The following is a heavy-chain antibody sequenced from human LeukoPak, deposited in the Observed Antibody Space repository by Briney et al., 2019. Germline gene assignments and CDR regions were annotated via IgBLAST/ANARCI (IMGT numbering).Heavy chain of an antibody. CDR2: IKQDGNEK. J-gene: IGHJ2*01. CDR3: ARVILWFVDWYFDL. Sequence: GGSLRLSCAASGFTFSSYWMNWVRQAPGEGLEWVANIKQDGNEKHYVGSVKGRFTVSRDNAKNSLYLQMNSLRAGDTAVYYCARVILWFVDWYFDLWGRGTLVTVSS. CDR1: GFTFSSYW. V-gene: IGHV3-7*01. D-gene: IGHD3-10*01.